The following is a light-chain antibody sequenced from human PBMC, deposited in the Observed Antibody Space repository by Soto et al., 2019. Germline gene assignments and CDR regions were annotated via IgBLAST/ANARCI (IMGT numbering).Light chain of an antibody. J-gene: IGKJ1*01. CDR2: DAS. CDR3: QQYNSYSAWT. V-gene: IGKV1-5*01. Sequence: DIQMTQSPSTLSASVGGRVTITCRASQSISSWLAWYQQKPGKAPKLLIYDASNLQSGVPSRFSGSGSGTEFTLPIRSLQPDDFATYYCQQYNSYSAWTFGQGTKVEIK. CDR1: QSISSW.